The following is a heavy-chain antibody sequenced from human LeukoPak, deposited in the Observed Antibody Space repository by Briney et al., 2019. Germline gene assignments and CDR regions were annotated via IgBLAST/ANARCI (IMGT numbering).Heavy chain of an antibody. CDR2: ISGSGGST. V-gene: IGHV3-23*01. D-gene: IGHD3-10*01. J-gene: IGHJ1*01. CDR3: AKGPPGDYGSGSYYVAEYFQH. CDR1: GFTFSSYA. Sequence: GGSLRLSCAASGFTFSSYAMSWVRQAPGKGLEWVSAISGSGGSTYYADSVKGRFTISRDNSKNTLYLQMNSLRAEDTGVYYCAKGPPGDYGSGSYYVAEYFQHWGQGTLVTVSS.